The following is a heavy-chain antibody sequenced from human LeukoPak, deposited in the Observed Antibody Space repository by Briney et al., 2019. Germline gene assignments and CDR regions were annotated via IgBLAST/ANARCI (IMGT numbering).Heavy chain of an antibody. CDR3: ARDPYNWNGLAYFDY. Sequence: ASVKVSCKASGYTFTGYYMHWVRQAPGQGLEWMEWINPNSGGTNYAQKFQGRVTMTRDTSISTAYMELSRLRSDDTAVYYCARDPYNWNGLAYFDYWGQGTLVTVSS. CDR1: GYTFTGYY. CDR2: INPNSGGT. V-gene: IGHV1-2*02. J-gene: IGHJ4*02. D-gene: IGHD1-20*01.